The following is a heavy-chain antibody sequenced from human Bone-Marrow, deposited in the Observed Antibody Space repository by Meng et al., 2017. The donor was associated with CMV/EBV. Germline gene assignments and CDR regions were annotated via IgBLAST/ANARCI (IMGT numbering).Heavy chain of an antibody. V-gene: IGHV3-33*08. J-gene: IGHJ4*02. CDR3: AILAGTPQDFDY. Sequence: GESLKISCAASGFTVSSNYMSWVRQAPGKGLEWVAVIWYDGSNKYYADSVKGRFTISRDNSKNTLYLQMNSLRAEDTAVYYCAILAGTPQDFDYWGQGTLVTVSS. D-gene: IGHD6-13*01. CDR1: GFTVSSNY. CDR2: IWYDGSNK.